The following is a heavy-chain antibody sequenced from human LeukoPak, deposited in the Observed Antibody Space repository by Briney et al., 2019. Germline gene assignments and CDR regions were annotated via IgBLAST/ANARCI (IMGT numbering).Heavy chain of an antibody. J-gene: IGHJ4*02. CDR1: GGSVSSGSYY. D-gene: IGHD6-13*01. Sequence: SETLSLTCTVSGGSVSSGSYYWSWIRQPPGKXXXXXXXIYYSGSTNYNPSLKSRVTISVDTSKNQFSLKLSSVTAADTAVYYCARVGSSSWYSHKTPFDYWGQGTLVTVSS. V-gene: IGHV4-61*01. CDR2: IYYSGST. CDR3: ARVGSSSWYSHKTPFDY.